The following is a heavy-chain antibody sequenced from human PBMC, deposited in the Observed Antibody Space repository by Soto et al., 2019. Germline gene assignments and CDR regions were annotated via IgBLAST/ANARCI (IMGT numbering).Heavy chain of an antibody. Sequence: SVKVSCKASGGTFSRFAISWVRQAPGQGLEWMGGIIPIFGTAHYAQKFQGTVTITADESTSTAYMELSSLRSEDTAVYYCARDEGATGRASTFDYWGQGTLVTVSS. CDR1: GGTFSRFA. CDR3: ARDEGATGRASTFDY. CDR2: IIPIFGTA. D-gene: IGHD1-1*01. J-gene: IGHJ4*02. V-gene: IGHV1-69*13.